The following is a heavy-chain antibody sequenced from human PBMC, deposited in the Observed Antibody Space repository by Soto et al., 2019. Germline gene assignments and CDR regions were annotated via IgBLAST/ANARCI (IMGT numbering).Heavy chain of an antibody. Sequence: NPSETLSLTCTVSGGSVSSGSYYWSWIRQPPGKGLEWIGYIYYSGSTNYNPSLKSRVTISVDTSKNQFSLKLSSVTAADAAVYYCARSLYDPYFDYWGQGTLVTVSS. D-gene: IGHD5-12*01. CDR2: IYYSGST. J-gene: IGHJ4*02. CDR3: ARSLYDPYFDY. CDR1: GGSVSSGSYY. V-gene: IGHV4-61*01.